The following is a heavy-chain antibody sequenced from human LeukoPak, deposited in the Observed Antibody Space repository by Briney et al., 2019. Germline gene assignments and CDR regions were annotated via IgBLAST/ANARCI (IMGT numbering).Heavy chain of an antibody. Sequence: GGSLRLSCAASGFTFSSYWMTWVRQAPGKGLEWVANIKQDGSEKYYVDSVKGRFTISRDNAKNSLYLQMNSLRAEDTAVYYCARQKYLRGPDVEYFDYWGQGTLVTVSS. CDR2: IKQDGSEK. CDR3: ARQKYLRGPDVEYFDY. D-gene: IGHD5/OR15-5a*01. CDR1: GFTFSSYW. J-gene: IGHJ4*02. V-gene: IGHV3-7*01.